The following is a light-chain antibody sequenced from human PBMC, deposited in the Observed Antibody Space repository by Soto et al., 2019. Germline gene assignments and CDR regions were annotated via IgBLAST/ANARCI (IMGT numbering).Light chain of an antibody. CDR3: QVWDSSRDQSV. J-gene: IGLJ3*02. Sequence: SYELTQTSSVSEAPGQTATMTCGGDNIGSKRVFWYQQKAGQAPVVVDYDDRDRPAGIPERVSGSKSANSATLIISRVEAGDEAAYYCQVWDSSRDQSVFGGGTQLTVL. V-gene: IGLV3-21*02. CDR1: NIGSKR. CDR2: DDR.